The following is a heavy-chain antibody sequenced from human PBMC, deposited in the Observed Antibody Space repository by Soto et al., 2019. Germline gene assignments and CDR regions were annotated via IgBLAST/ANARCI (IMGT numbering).Heavy chain of an antibody. V-gene: IGHV1-3*01. D-gene: IGHD2-2*01. CDR1: GYTFTSYA. Sequence: GASVKVSCKASGYTFTSYAMHWVRQAPGQRLEWMGWINAGNGNTKYSQRFQGRVTITRDTSASTAYMELSSLRSEDTAVYYCARGEERVAMPSGYWGQGTLVTVSS. CDR2: INAGNGNT. CDR3: ARGEERVAMPSGY. J-gene: IGHJ4*02.